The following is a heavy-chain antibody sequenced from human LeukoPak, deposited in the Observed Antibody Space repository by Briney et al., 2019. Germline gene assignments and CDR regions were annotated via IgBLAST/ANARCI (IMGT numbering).Heavy chain of an antibody. D-gene: IGHD5-18*01. J-gene: IGHJ4*02. CDR3: ARGRLRRGYGYVFDY. CDR1: GFTVSSNY. Sequence: GGSLRLSCAASGFTVSSNYMSWVRQAPGKGLEWVSVIYSGGSTYYADSVKGRFTISRDNAKNSLYLQMNSLRAEDTAVYYCARGRLRRGYGYVFDYWGQGTLVTVSS. V-gene: IGHV3-53*01. CDR2: IYSGGST.